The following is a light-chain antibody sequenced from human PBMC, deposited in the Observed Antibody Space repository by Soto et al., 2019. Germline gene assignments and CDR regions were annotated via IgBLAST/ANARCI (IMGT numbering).Light chain of an antibody. V-gene: IGLV1-40*01. J-gene: IGLJ1*01. CDR1: SSNIGAGYE. CDR3: QSYDSSLSGYV. Sequence: QSVLTQPPSVSEAPGQRVTISCTGSSSNIGAGYEAHWYQQVPGTAPKLLIYENNNRPSGVPDRFSGSKSGTSASLPITGLQDEDEAEYYCQSYDSSLSGYVFGTGTKVTVL. CDR2: ENN.